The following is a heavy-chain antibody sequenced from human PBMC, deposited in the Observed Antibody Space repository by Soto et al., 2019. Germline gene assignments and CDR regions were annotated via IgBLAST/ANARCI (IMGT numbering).Heavy chain of an antibody. D-gene: IGHD3-9*01. Sequence: AASVKVSCKASGYTFTGYYMHWVRQAPGQGLEWMAWINPNSGGTNYAQKFQGRVTMTRDTSISTTYMEVRRLRSDDKAVYYCARGGPDYDILTGLYGIDIWGQGTTVTVSS. CDR1: GYTFTGYY. V-gene: IGHV1-2*02. CDR2: INPNSGGT. J-gene: IGHJ6*02. CDR3: ARGGPDYDILTGLYGIDI.